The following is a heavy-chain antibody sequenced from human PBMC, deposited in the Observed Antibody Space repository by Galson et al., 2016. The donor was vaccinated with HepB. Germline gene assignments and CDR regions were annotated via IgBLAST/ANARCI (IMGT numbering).Heavy chain of an antibody. Sequence: SLRLSCAASGFIFSGYSMNWVRQAPGKGLEWVSYIRSNSNTIYYADSVKGRFTISRDNAKNSLYLQMNSLRAEDTAVYYCARDSVGNYYGSRSYGLYYYYGMDVWGQGPRSPSP. CDR3: ARDSVGNYYGSRSYGLYYYYGMDV. CDR1: GFIFSGYS. J-gene: IGHJ6*02. V-gene: IGHV3-48*01. D-gene: IGHD3-10*01. CDR2: IRSNSNTI.